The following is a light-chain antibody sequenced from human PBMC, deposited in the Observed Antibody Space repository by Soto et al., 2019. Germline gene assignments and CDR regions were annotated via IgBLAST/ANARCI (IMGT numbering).Light chain of an antibody. J-gene: IGLJ1*01. CDR2: DVS. CDR1: SSDVGAYNY. V-gene: IGLV2-14*03. Sequence: QSALTQPASVSGSPRQSITISCTGTSSDVGAYNYVSWYQQHPGKAPKVMIYDVSNRPSGVSNRFSGSKSGNTASLTVSGLQAEDEADYYCCSYTNTRTYVFGTGTKVTVL. CDR3: CSYTNTRTYV.